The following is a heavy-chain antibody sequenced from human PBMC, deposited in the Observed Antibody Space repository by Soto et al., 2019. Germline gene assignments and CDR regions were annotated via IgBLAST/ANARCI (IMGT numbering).Heavy chain of an antibody. D-gene: IGHD3-16*01. Sequence: GGSLRLSCAASGFTFSSYGMHWVRQAPGKGLEWVAVISYDGSNKYYADSVKGRFTISRDNSKNTLYLQMNSLRAEDTAVYYCAKEHPYVNRIGGYFDYWGQGTLVTVSS. CDR1: GFTFSSYG. J-gene: IGHJ4*02. CDR3: AKEHPYVNRIGGYFDY. V-gene: IGHV3-30*18. CDR2: ISYDGSNK.